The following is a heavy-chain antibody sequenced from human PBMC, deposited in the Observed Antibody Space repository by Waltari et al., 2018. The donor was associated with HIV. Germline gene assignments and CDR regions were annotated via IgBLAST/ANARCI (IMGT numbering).Heavy chain of an antibody. V-gene: IGHV4-34*01. J-gene: IGHJ4*02. CDR2: VGPGGNV. CDR3: ARGLQMTSYASGNWLWEQMLSRYFFDV. CDR1: GASLNDYY. Sequence: QAQLQQRGPGLLKPSAALSLPGAVYGASLNDYYWTWLRPLPGKRLEWMGEVGPGGNVNVLPSLRRRLSLSTDASKNQFSLTLTSVAATDTGVYFCARGLQMTSYASGNWLWEQMLSRYFFDVWGQGTRV. D-gene: IGHD2-2*01.